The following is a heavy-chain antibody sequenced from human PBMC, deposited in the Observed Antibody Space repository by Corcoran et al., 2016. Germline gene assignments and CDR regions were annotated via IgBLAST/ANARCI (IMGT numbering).Heavy chain of an antibody. CDR1: GGSISSGGDY. J-gene: IGHJ4*02. D-gene: IGHD4-17*01. V-gene: IGHV4-31*03. Sequence: QVQLQESGPGLVKPSQTLSLTCTVSGGSISSGGDYWSWIRQHPGKGLEWIGYIHYSGYTYYNPSLGSRVTISLDTSRNQFSLRLNSVTAADTAVYFCARAMGYGVNSFDYWGQGPLVTVSS. CDR3: ARAMGYGVNSFDY. CDR2: IHYSGYT.